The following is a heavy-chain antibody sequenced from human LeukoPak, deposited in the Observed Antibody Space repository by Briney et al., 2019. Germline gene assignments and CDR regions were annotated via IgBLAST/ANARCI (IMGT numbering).Heavy chain of an antibody. CDR2: INHSGST. V-gene: IGHV4-34*01. D-gene: IGHD3-10*01. CDR1: GGSFSGYY. J-gene: IGHJ4*02. CDR3: ARGRGSGPRTVFDY. Sequence: SETLSLTCAVYGGSFSGYYWSWIRQPPGKGREWIGEINHSGSTNYNPSLKSRVTISVDTSKNQFSLKLSSVTSADTAVYYCARGRGSGPRTVFDYWGQGTLVTVSS.